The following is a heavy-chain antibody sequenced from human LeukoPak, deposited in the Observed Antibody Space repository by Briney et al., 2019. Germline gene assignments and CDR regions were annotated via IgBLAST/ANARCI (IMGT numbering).Heavy chain of an antibody. Sequence: SETLSLTCTVSGGSISSSSYYWGWIRQPPGKGLEWIGSIYYSGSTYYNPSLKSRVTISVDTSKNQFSLKPSSVTAEDTAVYYCARHTRGYSKPYYFDYWGQGTLVTVSS. CDR3: ARHTRGYSKPYYFDY. CDR1: GGSISSSSYY. D-gene: IGHD4-11*01. CDR2: IYYSGST. J-gene: IGHJ4*02. V-gene: IGHV4-39*01.